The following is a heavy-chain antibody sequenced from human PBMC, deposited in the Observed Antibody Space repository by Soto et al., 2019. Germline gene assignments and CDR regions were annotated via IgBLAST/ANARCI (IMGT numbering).Heavy chain of an antibody. V-gene: IGHV1-8*01. CDR1: GYTFTSYD. CDR2: MNPNSGNT. J-gene: IGHJ4*02. CDR3: ARERREGYDN. D-gene: IGHD5-12*01. Sequence: QVQLVQSGAEVKKPGASVKVSCKASGYTFTSYDINWVRQATGQGLEWMGWMNPNSGNTAYEQKLQGRVTMTSNTSISTAYMELSSLRSEDTAVYDCARERREGYDNWGQGTLVTVSS.